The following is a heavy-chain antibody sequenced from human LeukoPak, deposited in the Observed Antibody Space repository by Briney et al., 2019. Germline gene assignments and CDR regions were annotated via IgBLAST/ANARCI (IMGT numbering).Heavy chain of an antibody. CDR1: GFTVSTNR. CDR2: IYSGGTT. Sequence: PGGSLRLSCAASGFTVSTNRMTWVRQAPGKGLEWVSTIYSGGTTYYADSGKGRFTISRDNSKNTLYLQMNSLRAEDTAVYYCARESSSVFDYWGQGTLVTVSS. CDR3: ARESSSVFDY. V-gene: IGHV3-53*01. J-gene: IGHJ4*02. D-gene: IGHD6-19*01.